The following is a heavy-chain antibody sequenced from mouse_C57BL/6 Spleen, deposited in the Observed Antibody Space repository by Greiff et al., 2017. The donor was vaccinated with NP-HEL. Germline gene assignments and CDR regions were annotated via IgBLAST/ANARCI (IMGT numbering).Heavy chain of an antibody. CDR3: ARSGTTVVCDV. CDR1: GYTFTNYW. CDR2: IYPGGGYT. J-gene: IGHJ1*03. Sequence: QVQLQQSGAELVRPGTSVKMSCKASGYTFTNYWIGWAKQRPGHGLEWIGDIYPGGGYTNYNEKFKGKATLTADKSSSTAYMQFSSLRSEDAAIYYCARSGTTVVCDVWGTGTTVTVSS. V-gene: IGHV1-63*01. D-gene: IGHD1-1*01.